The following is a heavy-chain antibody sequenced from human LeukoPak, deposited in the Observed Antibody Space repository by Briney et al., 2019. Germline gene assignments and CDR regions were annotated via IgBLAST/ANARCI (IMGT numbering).Heavy chain of an antibody. D-gene: IGHD3-9*01. J-gene: IGHJ6*04. CDR1: GFTFSSYG. CDR3: ARDILTGGMDV. CDR2: IWYGGSNK. V-gene: IGHV3-33*01. Sequence: GRSLRLSCAASGFTFSSYGMHWVRQAPGKGLEWVAVIWYGGSNKYYADSVKGRFTISRVNSKNTLYLQMNSLRAEDTAVYYCARDILTGGMDVWGKGTTVTVSS.